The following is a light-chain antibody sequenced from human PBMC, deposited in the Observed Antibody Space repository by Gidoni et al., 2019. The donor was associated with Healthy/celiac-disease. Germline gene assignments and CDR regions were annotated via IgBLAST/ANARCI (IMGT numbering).Light chain of an antibody. CDR3: LQSYSTLGT. CDR2: AAS. V-gene: IGKV1-39*01. CDR1: QSISSY. Sequence: DTQITQSPSSLSASVGDRVTITCRASQSISSYLNWYQQKPGKAPKLLIYAASSLQSGVPSRFSGSGSGTDFTLTFSSLQPEDDATYYCLQSYSTLGTFGQGTKVEIK. J-gene: IGKJ1*01.